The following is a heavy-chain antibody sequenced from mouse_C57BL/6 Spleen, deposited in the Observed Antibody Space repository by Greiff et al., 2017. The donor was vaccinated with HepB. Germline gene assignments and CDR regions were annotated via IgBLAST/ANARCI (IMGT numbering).Heavy chain of an antibody. CDR3: ARREYYSNYGFAY. J-gene: IGHJ3*01. CDR1: GYTFTTYP. D-gene: IGHD2-5*01. Sequence: VMLVESGAELVKPGASVKMSCKASGYTFTTYPIEWMKQNHGKSLEWIGNFHPYNDDTKYNEKFKGKATLTVEKSSSTVYLELSRLTSDDSAVYYCARREYYSNYGFAYWGQGTLVTVSA. CDR2: FHPYNDDT. V-gene: IGHV1-47*01.